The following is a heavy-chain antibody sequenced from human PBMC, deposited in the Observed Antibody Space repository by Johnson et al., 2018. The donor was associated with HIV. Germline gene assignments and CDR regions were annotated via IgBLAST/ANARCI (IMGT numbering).Heavy chain of an antibody. V-gene: IGHV3-74*02. CDR3: ARARTVVIARPDAFDI. CDR2: INGDGSRS. Sequence: VQLVESGGDLVQPGGSLRLSCGASGFTFSNYWMQWVRQAPGKGLVWVSRINGDGSRSTYADSVKGRFTISRDNAKNSLYLQMNSLRAEDTALYYCARARTVVIARPDAFDIWGQGTMVTVSS. CDR1: GFTFSNYW. D-gene: IGHD2-21*01. J-gene: IGHJ3*02.